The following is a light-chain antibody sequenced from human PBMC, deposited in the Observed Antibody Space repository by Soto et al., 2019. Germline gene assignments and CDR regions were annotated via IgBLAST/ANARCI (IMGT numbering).Light chain of an antibody. CDR1: QGISSY. CDR3: QQSNSIPPWT. J-gene: IGKJ1*01. V-gene: IGKV1-9*01. Sequence: IQLTQSPSSLSASVGDRVTITCRASQGISSYLAWYQQKPGKAPKLLIYAASTLQSGVPSRFSGSGSGTDFTLTISSLQPEDAATYYCQQSNSIPPWTCGHGTKWIS. CDR2: AAS.